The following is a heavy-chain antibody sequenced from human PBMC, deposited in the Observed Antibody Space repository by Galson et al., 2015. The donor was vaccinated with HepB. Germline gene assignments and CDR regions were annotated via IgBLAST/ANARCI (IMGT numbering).Heavy chain of an antibody. D-gene: IGHD4/OR15-4a*01. V-gene: IGHV3-23*01. CDR3: ARDPGTSANYNYFDY. Sequence: SLRLSCATSGFTFTNYAMSWVRQAPGKGLEWVSGIIAIGTSTHYADSVKGRFTISRDNSKNTIYLQMNSLRAEDTAVYYCARDPGTSANYNYFDYWGQGTLVTVSS. CDR2: IIAIGTST. J-gene: IGHJ4*02. CDR1: GFTFTNYA.